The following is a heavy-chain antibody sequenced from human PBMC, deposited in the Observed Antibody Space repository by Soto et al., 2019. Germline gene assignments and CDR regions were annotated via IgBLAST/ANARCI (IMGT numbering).Heavy chain of an antibody. J-gene: IGHJ4*02. CDR3: ARGEGDTVLSYFDY. CDR1: GFTFSSYS. CDR2: ISSSSSYI. V-gene: IGHV3-21*01. Sequence: EVQLVESGGGLVKPGGSLRLSCAASGFTFSSYSMNWVRQAPGKGLEWVSSISSSSSYIYYADSVKGRFTISRDNAKNSLYLQMNSLRAEDTAVYYCARGEGDTVLSYFDYWGQGTLVTVSS. D-gene: IGHD4-17*01.